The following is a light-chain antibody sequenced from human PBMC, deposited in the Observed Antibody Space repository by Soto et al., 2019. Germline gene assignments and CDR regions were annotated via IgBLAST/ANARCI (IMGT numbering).Light chain of an antibody. CDR1: SGDIGAYDH. CDR2: EVN. Sequence: QSVLTQPVSVSGSPGQSVTLSCSGSSGDIGAYDHVAWFQQHPGKVPKLMIYEVNNRPSGVSNRFSGSKSGNTASLTISGLQAEDEADYYCSSYTTSNTYVFGTGTKVTVL. V-gene: IGLV2-14*01. J-gene: IGLJ1*01. CDR3: SSYTTSNTYV.